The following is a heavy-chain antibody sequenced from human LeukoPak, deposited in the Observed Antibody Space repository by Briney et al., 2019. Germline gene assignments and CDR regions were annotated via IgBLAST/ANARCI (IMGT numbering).Heavy chain of an antibody. Sequence: PSETLSLTCTVSGGSISSYYWSWIRQPPGKGLEWIGYIYYSGSTNYNPSLKSRVTISVDTSKNQFSLKLSSVTAADTAVYYCARGQQLDYYYYYMDVWGKGTTVTVSS. J-gene: IGHJ6*03. D-gene: IGHD6-13*01. CDR2: IYYSGST. CDR1: GGSISSYY. V-gene: IGHV4-59*01. CDR3: ARGQQLDYYYYYMDV.